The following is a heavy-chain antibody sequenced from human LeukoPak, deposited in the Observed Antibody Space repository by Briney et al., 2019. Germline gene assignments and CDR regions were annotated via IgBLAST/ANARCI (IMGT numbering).Heavy chain of an antibody. Sequence: ASVKVSCKASGYTFSSYGISWGRQAPGQGLEWMGWIGPNNGNTNYAQNLQGRVTMTTDTSTGTAYMELRSLRSDDTAVYFCARDSGGRGHFDFWGQGTLVTVSS. V-gene: IGHV1-18*01. CDR2: IGPNNGNT. D-gene: IGHD3-16*01. CDR3: ARDSGGRGHFDF. J-gene: IGHJ4*02. CDR1: GYTFSSYG.